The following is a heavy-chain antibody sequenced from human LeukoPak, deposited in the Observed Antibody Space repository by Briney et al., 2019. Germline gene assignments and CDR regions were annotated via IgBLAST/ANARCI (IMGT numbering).Heavy chain of an antibody. D-gene: IGHD4-23*01. CDR2: INHSGST. CDR1: GGSFSGYY. Sequence: SETLSLTCAVYGGSFSGYYWSWIRQPPGKGLEWIGEINHSGSTNYNPSLKSRVTISVDTSKNQFSLKLSSVTAADTAVYYCARGRILGNNSDYWGQGTLVTVSS. V-gene: IGHV4-34*01. CDR3: ARGRILGNNSDY. J-gene: IGHJ4*02.